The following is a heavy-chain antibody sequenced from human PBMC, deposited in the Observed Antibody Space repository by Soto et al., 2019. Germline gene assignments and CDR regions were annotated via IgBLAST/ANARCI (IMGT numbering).Heavy chain of an antibody. D-gene: IGHD6-13*01. Sequence: SETLSLTCTVSGGSISSYYWSWIRQPPGKGLEWIGYIYYSGSTNYNPSLKSLVTISVDTSKNQFSLKLSSVTAADTAVYYCARHRKLAGSDYWGQGTLVTVSS. CDR1: GGSISSYY. CDR3: ARHRKLAGSDY. J-gene: IGHJ4*02. CDR2: IYYSGST. V-gene: IGHV4-59*08.